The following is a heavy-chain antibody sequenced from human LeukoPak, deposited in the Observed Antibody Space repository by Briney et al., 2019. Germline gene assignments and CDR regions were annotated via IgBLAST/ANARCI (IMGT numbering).Heavy chain of an antibody. Sequence: GRSLRLSCAVSGFNFDNYAMHWVRQAPGRGLEWVSGINWKTGNGIYADSVKGRFTISRDNAKNSLYLQMSSLRAEDTALYYCTRRAARWQFDLWGRGTLLTVSS. J-gene: IGHJ2*01. CDR3: TRRAARWQFDL. CDR2: INWKTGNG. V-gene: IGHV3-9*01. D-gene: IGHD5-24*01. CDR1: GFNFDNYA.